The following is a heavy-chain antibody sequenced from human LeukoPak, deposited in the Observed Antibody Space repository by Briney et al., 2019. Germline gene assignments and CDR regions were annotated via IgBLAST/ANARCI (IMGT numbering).Heavy chain of an antibody. J-gene: IGHJ4*02. CDR1: GVXTSSYY. D-gene: IGHD6-19*01. CDR2: VYYSGNT. CDR3: ARVGSGCFDS. Sequence: PSETLSLTCSVSGVXTSSYYWSWIRQPPGQGLEWIGYVYYSGNTNYSPSLKGRVTISIDTSRNQFSLGLSSVTAADTAVYYCARVGSGCFDSWGQGTLVTVSS. V-gene: IGHV4-59*01.